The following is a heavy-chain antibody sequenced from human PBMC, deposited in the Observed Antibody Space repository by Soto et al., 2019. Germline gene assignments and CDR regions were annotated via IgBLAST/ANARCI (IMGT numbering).Heavy chain of an antibody. V-gene: IGHV3-48*01. CDR3: AREATVSLPYYFDY. CDR2: ISSSSTTI. J-gene: IGHJ4*02. CDR1: GFTFSKYS. Sequence: GGSLRLSCRTSGFTFSKYSMNWVRQAPGKGLEWVSYISSSSTTIYYADSVKGRFTISRDNAKNSLYLQMNSLRAEDTAVYYCAREATVSLPYYFDYWGQGT.